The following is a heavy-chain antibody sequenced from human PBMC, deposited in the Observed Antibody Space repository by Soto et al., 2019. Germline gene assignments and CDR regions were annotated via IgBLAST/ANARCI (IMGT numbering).Heavy chain of an antibody. Sequence: EVQLVESGGGLVKPGGSLRLSCAASGFTFSSYSMNWVRQAPGKWLEWVSSISSSSSYIYYADSVKGRFTISRDNAKNALYLQMNSLRAEDTAVYSCAPFSSDFWCDWSDWGQETLVSVSS. CDR1: GFTFSSYS. V-gene: IGHV3-21*01. D-gene: IGHD3-3*01. CDR2: ISSSSSYI. J-gene: IGHJ4*02. CDR3: APFSSDFWCDWSD.